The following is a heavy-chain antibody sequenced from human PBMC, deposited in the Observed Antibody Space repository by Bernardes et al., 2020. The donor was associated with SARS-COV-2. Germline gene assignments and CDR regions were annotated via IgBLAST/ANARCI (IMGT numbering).Heavy chain of an antibody. CDR2: IWYDGSNK. Sequence: GGSLRLSCAASGFTFSSYWMSWVRQAPGKGLEWVAVIWYDGSNKYYADSVKGRFTISRDNSKNTLYLQMNSLRAEDTAVYYCARDLRGYSYAIDYWGQGTLVTVSS. CDR3: ARDLRGYSYAIDY. D-gene: IGHD5-18*01. CDR1: GFTFSSYW. V-gene: IGHV3-33*08. J-gene: IGHJ4*02.